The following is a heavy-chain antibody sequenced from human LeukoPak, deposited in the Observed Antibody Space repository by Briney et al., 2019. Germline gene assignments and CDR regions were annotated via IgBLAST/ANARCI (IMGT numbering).Heavy chain of an antibody. V-gene: IGHV4-4*02. CDR1: GDSINSLDL. CDR2: MYLSGTT. D-gene: IGHD3-22*01. J-gene: IGHJ4*02. CDR3: AGLVGRYSSGLYYYYFDY. Sequence: SETLSLTCTVSGDSINSLDLWSWVRQPPGKGLEGIGEMYLSGTTHSNPSVKSRVTISIDKSKNQFFLNLSSVTAADTAVYYCAGLVGRYSSGLYYYYFDYWGQGTLVTVSS.